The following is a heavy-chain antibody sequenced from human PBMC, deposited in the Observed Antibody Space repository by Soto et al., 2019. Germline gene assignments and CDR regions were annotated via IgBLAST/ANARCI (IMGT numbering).Heavy chain of an antibody. D-gene: IGHD2-2*01. J-gene: IGHJ6*02. V-gene: IGHV5-10-1*01. CDR1: GYSFTSYW. CDR3: ARDIVVVPAAHARYYYGMDV. CDR2: IDPSDSYT. Sequence: GESLKISCKGSGYSFTSYWISWVRQMPGKGLEWMGRIDPSDSYTIYSPSFQGHVTISADKSISTAYLQWSSLKASDTAMYYCARDIVVVPAAHARYYYGMDVWGQGTTVTVSS.